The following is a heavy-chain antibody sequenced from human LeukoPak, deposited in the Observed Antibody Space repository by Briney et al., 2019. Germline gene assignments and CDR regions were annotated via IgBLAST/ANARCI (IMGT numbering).Heavy chain of an antibody. CDR1: GGTFSSYA. V-gene: IGHV1-69*06. D-gene: IGHD3-22*01. CDR2: IIPIFGTA. J-gene: IGHJ5*02. CDR3: AREYYYDSSGGTWFDP. Sequence: SVKVSCKASGGTFSSYAISWVRQAPGQGLEWMGGIIPIFGTANYAQKFQGRVTITADKSTSTAYMELSSLRSEDTAVYYCAREYYYDSSGGTWFDPWGQGTLVTVSS.